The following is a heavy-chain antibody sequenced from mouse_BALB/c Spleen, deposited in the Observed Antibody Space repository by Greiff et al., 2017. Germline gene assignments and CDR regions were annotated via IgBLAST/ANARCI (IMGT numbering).Heavy chain of an antibody. D-gene: IGHD2-4*01. CDR3: ARRYDYPDY. J-gene: IGHJ2*01. V-gene: IGHV1-54*03. Sequence: QVQLKQSGAELVRPGTSVKVSCKASGYAFTNYLIEWVKQRPGQGLEWIGVINPGSGGTNYNEKFKGKATLTADKSSSTAYMQLSSLTSDDSAVYFCARRYDYPDYWGQGTTLTVSS. CDR2: INPGSGGT. CDR1: GYAFTNYL.